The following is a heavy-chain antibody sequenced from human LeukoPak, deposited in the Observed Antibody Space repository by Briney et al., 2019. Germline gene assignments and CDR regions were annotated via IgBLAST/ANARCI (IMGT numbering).Heavy chain of an antibody. J-gene: IGHJ3*02. D-gene: IGHD6-19*01. CDR3: ARGEQWLVLAFDI. CDR1: GFTFSSYW. V-gene: IGHV3-7*01. CDR2: IKQDGSEK. Sequence: GSLRLSCAASGFTFSSYWMSWVRQAPGKGLEWVANIKQDGSEKYYVDSVKGRFTISRDNSKNTLYLQMNSLRAEDTAVYYCARGEQWLVLAFDIWGQGTMVTVSS.